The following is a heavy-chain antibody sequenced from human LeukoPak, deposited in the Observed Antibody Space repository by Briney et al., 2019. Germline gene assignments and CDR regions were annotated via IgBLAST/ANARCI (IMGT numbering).Heavy chain of an antibody. CDR1: GFTFTTYS. D-gene: IGHD4-17*01. CDR3: ARGHTAVTRHFDF. CDR2: ISSGSSAV. J-gene: IGHJ4*02. V-gene: IGHV3-21*01. Sequence: GGSLRLSCEASGFTFTTYSMTWVRQAPGKGLEWVSIISSGSSAVFSADALKGRFTISRDDAKNLLYLDMNSLRAEDTAVYYCARGHTAVTRHFDFWGQGTLVTVSS.